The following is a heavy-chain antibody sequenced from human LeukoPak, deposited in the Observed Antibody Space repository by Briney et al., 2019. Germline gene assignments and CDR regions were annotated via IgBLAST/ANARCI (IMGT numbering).Heavy chain of an antibody. J-gene: IGHJ3*01. CDR1: GFTVSYYS. CDR3: VRDRDYAFDF. Sequence: GGSLRLSCAASGFTVSYYSMNWVRQAPGQGLEWISYRKTYGTISYADSVKGRFTISRDNAENSLYLQMNSLRDEDTAVYFCVRDRDYAFDFWGQGTMVTVSS. CDR2: RKTYGTI. V-gene: IGHV3-48*02.